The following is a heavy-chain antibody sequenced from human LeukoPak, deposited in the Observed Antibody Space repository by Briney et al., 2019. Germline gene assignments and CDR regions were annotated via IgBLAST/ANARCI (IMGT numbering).Heavy chain of an antibody. V-gene: IGHV3-23*01. CDR1: GFTFSSYA. CDR2: ISGSGGST. Sequence: GGSLRLSCAASGFTFSSYAMSWVRQAPGKGLEWVSAISGSGGSTYYADSVKGRFTISRDNSKNTLYLQMNSLRAEDTAVHYCAKDSRDGYNWDYFDYWGQGTLVTVSS. D-gene: IGHD5-24*01. CDR3: AKDSRDGYNWDYFDY. J-gene: IGHJ4*02.